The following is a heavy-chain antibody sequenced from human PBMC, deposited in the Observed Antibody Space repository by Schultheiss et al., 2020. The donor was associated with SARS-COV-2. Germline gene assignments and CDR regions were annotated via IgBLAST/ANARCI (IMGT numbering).Heavy chain of an antibody. Sequence: GSLRLSCAVYGGSFSGYYWSWIRQPPGKGLEWIGEINHSGSTNYNPSLKSRVTISVDTSKNQFSLKLSSVTAADTAVYYCARCGEYQLLSGFDYWGQGTLVTVSS. V-gene: IGHV4-34*01. J-gene: IGHJ4*02. D-gene: IGHD2-2*01. CDR1: GGSFSGYY. CDR2: INHSGST. CDR3: ARCGEYQLLSGFDY.